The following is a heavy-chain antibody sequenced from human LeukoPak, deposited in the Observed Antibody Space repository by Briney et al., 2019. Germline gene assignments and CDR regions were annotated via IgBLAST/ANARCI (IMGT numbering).Heavy chain of an antibody. CDR2: ISYTGST. CDR3: ARHEEGSWYRGGAEY. Sequence: SETLSLTCTVSGGSINKYYWSWIRQPPGKGLEGIGYISYTGSTNYNPSLKSRVTISVDTSKNQFSLKLTSVTAADTAVYYCARHEEGSWYRGGAEYWGQGTLVTVSS. D-gene: IGHD6-13*01. J-gene: IGHJ4*02. CDR1: GGSINKYY. V-gene: IGHV4-59*08.